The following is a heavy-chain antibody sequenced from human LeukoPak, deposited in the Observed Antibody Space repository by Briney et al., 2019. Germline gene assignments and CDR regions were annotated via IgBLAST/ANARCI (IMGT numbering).Heavy chain of an antibody. J-gene: IGHJ4*02. CDR3: AKDHIVLGNYFDY. V-gene: IGHV3-23*01. CDR1: GFTFSSYA. Sequence: PGGSLRLSCAASGFTFSSYAMSWVRQAPGKGLEWVSAISGSGGSTYYADPVKGRFTISRDNSKNTLYLQMNSLRAEDTAVYYCAKDHIVLGNYFDYWGQGTLVTVSS. D-gene: IGHD2-8*01. CDR2: ISGSGGST.